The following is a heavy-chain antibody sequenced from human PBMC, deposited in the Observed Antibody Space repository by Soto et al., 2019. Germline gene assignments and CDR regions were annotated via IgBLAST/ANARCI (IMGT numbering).Heavy chain of an antibody. CDR2: IYPGDSDT. Sequence: GESLKISCKGSGYSFTSYWIGWVRQMPGKGLEWMGIIYPGDSDTRYSPSFQGQVTISADKSISTAYLQWSSLKASDTAMYYCALCSSTSCYNGGNFDYWGQGTLVTVSS. CDR1: GYSFTSYW. CDR3: ALCSSTSCYNGGNFDY. J-gene: IGHJ4*02. V-gene: IGHV5-51*01. D-gene: IGHD2-2*02.